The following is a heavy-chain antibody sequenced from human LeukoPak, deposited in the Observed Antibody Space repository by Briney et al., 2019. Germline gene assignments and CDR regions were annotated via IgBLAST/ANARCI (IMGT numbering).Heavy chain of an antibody. CDR2: IHHSGST. V-gene: IGHV4-38-2*02. D-gene: IGHD2-21*01. CDR3: ARARVVMATSDY. Sequence: SETLSLTCTVSGYSISSGYYWGWIRQPPGKGLEWIGSIHHSGSTYYNPSLKSRVTISVDTSKNQFSLKLSSVTAADTAVYYCARARVVMATSDYWGQGTLVTVSS. CDR1: GYSISSGYY. J-gene: IGHJ4*02.